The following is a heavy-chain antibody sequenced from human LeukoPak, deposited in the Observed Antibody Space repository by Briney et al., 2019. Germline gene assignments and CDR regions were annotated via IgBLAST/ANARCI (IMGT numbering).Heavy chain of an antibody. J-gene: IGHJ6*02. V-gene: IGHV3-7*01. CDR3: ARGSAAGTIRYYYGMDV. CDR1: GFTFSSYW. CDR2: IKQDGSEK. Sequence: GGSLRLSCAASGFTFSSYWMSWVRQAPGKGLEWVANIKQDGSEKYYVDSVKGRFTISRDNAKNSLYLQMNSLRAEDTAVYYCARGSAAGTIRYYYGMDVWGQGTTVTVSS. D-gene: IGHD6-13*01.